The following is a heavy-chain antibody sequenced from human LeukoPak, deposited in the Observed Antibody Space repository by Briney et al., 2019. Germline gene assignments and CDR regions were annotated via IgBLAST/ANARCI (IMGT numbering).Heavy chain of an antibody. Sequence: SQTLSLTCTVSGGSISSGGYYWSWIRQHPGKGLEWIGYIYYSGSTNYNPSLKSRVTISVDTSKNQFSLKLSSVTAADTAVYYCARIRTYYYDSSGYLWAHYFDYWGQGTLVTVSS. CDR2: IYYSGST. D-gene: IGHD3-22*01. CDR1: GGSISSGGYY. J-gene: IGHJ4*02. CDR3: ARIRTYYYDSSGYLWAHYFDY. V-gene: IGHV4-31*03.